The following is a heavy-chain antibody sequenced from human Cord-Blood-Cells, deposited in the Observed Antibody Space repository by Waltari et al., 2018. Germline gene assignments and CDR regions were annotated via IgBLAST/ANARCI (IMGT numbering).Heavy chain of an antibody. CDR3: ARLQGGSSWYDY. CDR1: GGSISSYY. J-gene: IGHJ4*02. CDR2: IYYSGSP. V-gene: IGHV4-59*08. D-gene: IGHD6-13*01. Sequence: QVQLQESGPGLVKPSETLSLTCTVSGGSISSYYWSWIRQPPGKGLEWIGSIYYSGSPNHNPSLKSRVTISVETSKNQFSLKLSSVTAADTAVYYCARLQGGSSWYDYWGQGTLVTVSS.